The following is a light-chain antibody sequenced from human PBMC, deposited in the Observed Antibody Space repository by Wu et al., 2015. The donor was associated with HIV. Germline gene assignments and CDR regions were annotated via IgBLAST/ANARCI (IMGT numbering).Light chain of an antibody. V-gene: IGKV1-39*01. CDR1: QSINTN. CDR3: QQSYTMPFD. Sequence: DIQMTRSPSSLSASVGDRATITCRASQSINTNLNWYQHKPGKAPKLLIHTTFTLQSGVPSRFSGSRSGTDFTLTITGLQPDDFATYYCQQSYTMPFDFGQGTKLEIK. J-gene: IGKJ2*01. CDR2: TTF.